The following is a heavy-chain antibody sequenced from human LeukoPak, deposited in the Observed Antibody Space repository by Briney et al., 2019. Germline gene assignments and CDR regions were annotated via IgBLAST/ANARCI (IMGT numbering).Heavy chain of an antibody. J-gene: IGHJ4*02. CDR1: GFTFSNAW. Sequence: GGSLRLSCAASGFTFSNAWMSWVRQAPGKGLEWVGRIKSKTDGGTTDYAAPVKGRFTISRDDSKNTLYLQMNSLKTEDTAVYYCTTDHNPDIVVVPAARCFDYWGQGTLVTVSS. CDR2: IKSKTDGGTT. D-gene: IGHD2-2*01. V-gene: IGHV3-15*01. CDR3: TTDHNPDIVVVPAARCFDY.